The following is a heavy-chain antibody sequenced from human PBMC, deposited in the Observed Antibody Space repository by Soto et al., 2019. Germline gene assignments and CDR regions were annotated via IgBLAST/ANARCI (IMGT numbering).Heavy chain of an antibody. J-gene: IGHJ6*02. D-gene: IGHD6-13*01. CDR2: INPSGGST. CDR3: ARDFQVGRGSRIVGYGMDV. CDR1: GYTFTSYY. Sequence: ASLKVSCKASGYTFTSYYMHWVRQAPGQGLEWMGIINPSGGSTSYAQKFQGRVTMTRDTSTSTVYMELSSLRSEDTAVYYCARDFQVGRGSRIVGYGMDVWGQGTMVNVSS. V-gene: IGHV1-46*01.